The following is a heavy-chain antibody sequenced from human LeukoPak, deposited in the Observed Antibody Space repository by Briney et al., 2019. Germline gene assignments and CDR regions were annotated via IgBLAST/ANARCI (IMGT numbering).Heavy chain of an antibody. CDR2: THYTT. CDR3: ARSRSHYYYYYMDV. Sequence: PGGSLRLSCAASGFTFSDYYMDWVRQAPGKGLEWVGRTHYTTEYAASVKGRFTISRDDSKNSLYLQMNSLRAEDTAVYYCARSRSHYYYYYMDVWGKGTTVTISS. CDR1: GFTFSDYY. V-gene: IGHV3-69-1*01. J-gene: IGHJ6*03.